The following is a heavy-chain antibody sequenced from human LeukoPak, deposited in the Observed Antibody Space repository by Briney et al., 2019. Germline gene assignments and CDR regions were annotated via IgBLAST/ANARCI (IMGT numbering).Heavy chain of an antibody. J-gene: IGHJ4*02. CDR2: ISQDGSET. D-gene: IGHD7-27*01. V-gene: IGHV3-7*01. CDR3: VRDLGHSRHYFEY. Sequence: GGSLRLSCAASGFTFNSFFLKWVRLTPGRELEWLACISQDGSETFYMDSVRGRFTISRDNTKNSLYLQMDSLRAEDTAVYFCVRDLGHSRHYFEYWGQGALVTVSS. CDR1: GFTFNSFF.